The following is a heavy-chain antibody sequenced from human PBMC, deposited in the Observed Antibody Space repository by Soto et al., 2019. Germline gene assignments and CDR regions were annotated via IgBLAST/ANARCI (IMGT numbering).Heavy chain of an antibody. V-gene: IGHV4-59*01. D-gene: IGHD3-10*01. CDR1: GGSISSYY. CDR3: ARFGDPILTYYYYYMDV. Sequence: SETLSLTCTVSGGSISSYYWSWIRQSPGKGLEWIGYIHYSGSTKSNPSLKSRVTISVDTSKNQVSLKLSSVTAADTAVYYCARFGDPILTYYYYYMDVWGKGTTVTVSS. CDR2: IHYSGST. J-gene: IGHJ6*03.